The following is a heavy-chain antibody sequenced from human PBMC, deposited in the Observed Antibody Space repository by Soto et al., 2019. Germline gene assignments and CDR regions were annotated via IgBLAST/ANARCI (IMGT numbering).Heavy chain of an antibody. D-gene: IGHD1-7*01. CDR2: INPNSGGT. CDR1: GYTFTGYY. V-gene: IGHV1-2*02. CDR3: ARDPDSSITGTTLFDY. Sequence: ASVKVSCKASGYTFTGYYMHWVRQAPGQGLEWMGWINPNSGGTNYAQTFQGRVTMTRNTSISTAYMELSRLRSDDTDVYYCARDPDSSITGTTLFDYWGQGTLVTVSS. J-gene: IGHJ4*02.